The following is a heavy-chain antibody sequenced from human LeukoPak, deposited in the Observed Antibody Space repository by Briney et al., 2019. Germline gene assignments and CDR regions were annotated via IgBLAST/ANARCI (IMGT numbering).Heavy chain of an antibody. Sequence: PGGSLRPSCAASGFTFSSYSMNWVRQAPGKGLEWVSSISSSSSYIYYADSVKGRFTISRDNAKNSLYLQMNSLRAEDTAVYYCARVGPPTNPRNYGMDVWGQGTTVTVSS. CDR2: ISSSSSYI. V-gene: IGHV3-21*01. CDR3: ARVGPPTNPRNYGMDV. J-gene: IGHJ6*02. D-gene: IGHD5-24*01. CDR1: GFTFSSYS.